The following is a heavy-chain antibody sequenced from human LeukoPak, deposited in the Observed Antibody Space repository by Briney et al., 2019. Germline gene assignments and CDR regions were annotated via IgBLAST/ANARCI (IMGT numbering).Heavy chain of an antibody. CDR2: INPSGGGT. J-gene: IGHJ4*02. CDR1: GYSFTNYY. D-gene: IGHD3-22*01. Sequence: ASVKVSCKASGYSFTNYYIHWVRQAPGLGLEWMGMINPSGGGTSYIQKFQGRVTMTRDTSTSTVYMELSSLRSEDTAVYYCAREGPTGYDSSGSRRGPFDYWGQGTLVTVSS. V-gene: IGHV1-46*01. CDR3: AREGPTGYDSSGSRRGPFDY.